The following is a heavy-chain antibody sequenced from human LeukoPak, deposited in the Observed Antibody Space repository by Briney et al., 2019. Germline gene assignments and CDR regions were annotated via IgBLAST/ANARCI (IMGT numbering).Heavy chain of an antibody. CDR1: VGSTTVTISY. CDR2: IYYSGST. CDR3: AKAGVRYFDSSGLYAFDF. V-gene: IGHV4-39*01. Sequence: PSETLSLTCAVSVGSTTVTISYWAWTRHPPGKGLEWLGTIYYSGSTYRNPSLKSRVTMSVDTSRNQFSLKLSSVDAADTAVYYCAKAGVRYFDSSGLYAFDFWGQGTTVTVSS. J-gene: IGHJ3*01. D-gene: IGHD3-22*01.